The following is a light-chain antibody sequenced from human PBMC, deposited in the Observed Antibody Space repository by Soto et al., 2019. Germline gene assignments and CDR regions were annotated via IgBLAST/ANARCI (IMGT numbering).Light chain of an antibody. CDR1: SGHSSYA. Sequence: QPVLTQSPSASASLGASVKLTCTLSSGHSSYAIAWHQQQPEKGPRYLMKLNSDGSHSKGDGIPDRFSGSSSGAERYLTTSSLQSEDEADYYCQTWGTGNVFGTGTKLTVL. CDR2: LNSDGSH. CDR3: QTWGTGNV. J-gene: IGLJ1*01. V-gene: IGLV4-69*01.